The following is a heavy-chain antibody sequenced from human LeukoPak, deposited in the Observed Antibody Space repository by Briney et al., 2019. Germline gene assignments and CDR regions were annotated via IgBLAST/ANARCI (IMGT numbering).Heavy chain of an antibody. J-gene: IGHJ5*02. CDR2: MNPNSGNT. CDR1: GGTFSSYA. V-gene: IGHV1-8*03. CDR3: LRRLYNWFDP. Sequence: ASVKVSCKASGGTFSSYAINWVRQATGQGLEWMGWMNPNSGNTGYAQKFQGRVTITRNTSISTAYMELSSLRSEDTAVYYCLRRLYNWFDPWGQGTLVTVSS.